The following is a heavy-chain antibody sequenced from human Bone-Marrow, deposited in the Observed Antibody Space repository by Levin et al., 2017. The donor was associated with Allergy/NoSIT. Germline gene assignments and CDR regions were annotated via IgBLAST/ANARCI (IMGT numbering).Heavy chain of an antibody. D-gene: IGHD2/OR15-2a*01. J-gene: IGHJ4*02. CDR1: GFTFSSYA. CDR2: ISYDGSNK. V-gene: IGHV3-30-3*01. Sequence: GGSLRPSCAASGFTFSSYAMHWVRQAPGKGLEWVAVISYDGSNKYYADSVKGRFTISRDNSKNTLYLQMNSLRAEDTAVYYCARDSRGRFDYWGQGTLVTVSS. CDR3: ARDSRGRFDY.